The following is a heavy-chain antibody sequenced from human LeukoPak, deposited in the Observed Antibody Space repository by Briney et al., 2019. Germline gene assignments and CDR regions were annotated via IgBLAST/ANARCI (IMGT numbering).Heavy chain of an antibody. D-gene: IGHD6-13*01. CDR2: INTNTGNP. J-gene: IGHJ3*02. V-gene: IGHV7-4-1*02. Sequence: ASVKVSCKASGYTFTNYAMNWVRQAPGQGLEWMGWINTNTGNPTYAQGFTGRFVFSLDTSVSTAYLQISSLKAEDTAMYYCARERRSSRPGEQQVVRGFDNRGQGKKVTVSS. CDR3: ARERRSSRPGEQQVVRGFDN. CDR1: GYTFTNYA.